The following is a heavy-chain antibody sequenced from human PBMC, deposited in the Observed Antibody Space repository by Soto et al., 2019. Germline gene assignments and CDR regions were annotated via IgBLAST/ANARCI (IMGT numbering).Heavy chain of an antibody. CDR2: IYTGGST. Sequence: EVQLVESGGGLIQPGGSLRLSCAASGLTVSSISMSWVRQAPGKGLEWVSVIYTGGSTDYADSVKGRFTISRDTSKNTLFLQMNSLRAEDTAVYFCASGTIGRVSDCWGQGTLVTVSS. J-gene: IGHJ4*02. V-gene: IGHV3-53*01. CDR1: GLTVSSIS. CDR3: ASGTIGRVSDC. D-gene: IGHD3-9*01.